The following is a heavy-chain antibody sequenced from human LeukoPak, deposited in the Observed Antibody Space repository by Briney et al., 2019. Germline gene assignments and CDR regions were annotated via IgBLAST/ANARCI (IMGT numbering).Heavy chain of an antibody. CDR1: GFTFSDYY. J-gene: IGHJ6*02. V-gene: IGHV3-11*01. Sequence: GGSLRLSCAASGFTFSDYYMSWIRQAPGKGLEWVSYISSTGSTIYYADSVKGRFTISWDNAKNSLYLQMNSLRAEDTAVYYCARRSQTQIQLWLGQNGMDVRGQGTTVTVSS. CDR2: ISSTGSTI. D-gene: IGHD5-18*01. CDR3: ARRSQTQIQLWLGQNGMDV.